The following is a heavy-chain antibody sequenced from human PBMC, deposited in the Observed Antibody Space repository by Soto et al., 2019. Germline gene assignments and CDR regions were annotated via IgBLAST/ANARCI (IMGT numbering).Heavy chain of an antibody. CDR2: IYYSGST. Sequence: PSETLSLTCTVSGGSISSGDYYWSWIRQPPGKGLEWIGYIYYSGSTYYNPSLKSRVTISVDTSKNQFSLKLSSVTAADTAVYYCARARGYSYGYIDYWGQGTLVTVSS. V-gene: IGHV4-30-4*01. D-gene: IGHD5-18*01. J-gene: IGHJ4*02. CDR3: ARARGYSYGYIDY. CDR1: GGSISSGDYY.